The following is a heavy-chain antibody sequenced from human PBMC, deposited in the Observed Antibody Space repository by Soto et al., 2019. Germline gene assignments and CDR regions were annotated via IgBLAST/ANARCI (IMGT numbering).Heavy chain of an antibody. J-gene: IGHJ6*02. Sequence: PGGSLRLSCAASGFTFSSYAMSWVRQAPGKGLEWVSAISGSGFSTYYADSVKGRFTISRDNSKSTLYLQMNSLRAEDTALYYCAKGRSYYYYYGVDVWGQGTTVTVSS. CDR3: AKGRSYYYYYGVDV. CDR1: GFTFSSYA. CDR2: ISGSGFST. V-gene: IGHV3-23*01.